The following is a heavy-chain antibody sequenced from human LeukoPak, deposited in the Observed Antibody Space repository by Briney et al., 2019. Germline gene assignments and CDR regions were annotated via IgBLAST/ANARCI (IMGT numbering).Heavy chain of an antibody. CDR1: GFTFSSFS. V-gene: IGHV3-48*01. J-gene: IGHJ1*01. D-gene: IGHD2-2*02. CDR3: GIPPGSGH. CDR2: FSTSSGTI. Sequence: PGGSLRLSCAASGFTFSSFSMNWVRQAPGKGLEWVSYFSTSSGTISYADSVKGRFTISRDNSKNTLYLQMNSLRAEDTAVYYCGIPPGSGHWGQGTLVTVSS.